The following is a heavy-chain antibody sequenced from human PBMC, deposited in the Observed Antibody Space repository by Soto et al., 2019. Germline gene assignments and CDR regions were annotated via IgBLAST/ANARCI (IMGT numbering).Heavy chain of an antibody. CDR2: IHHRGST. Sequence: SETLSLTCAVSGGSISSRNWWSWVRQPPGKGLEWIGEIHHRGSTNPNPSLKSRVTTSVDKSKNQFSLKLTSVTAAGTAVYYCAGSGSYRDIDYWGQGTLVTAPQ. J-gene: IGHJ4*02. V-gene: IGHV4-4*02. D-gene: IGHD3-10*01. CDR3: AGSGSYRDIDY. CDR1: GGSISSRNW.